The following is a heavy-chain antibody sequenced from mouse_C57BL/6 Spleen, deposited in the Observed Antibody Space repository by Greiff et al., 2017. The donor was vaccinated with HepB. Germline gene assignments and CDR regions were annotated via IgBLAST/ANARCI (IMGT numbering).Heavy chain of an antibody. V-gene: IGHV1-66*01. Sequence: VQGVESGPELVKPGASVKISCKASGYSFTSYYIHWVKQRPGQGLEWIGWIYPGSGNTKYNEKFKGKATLTADTSSSTAYLQLSSLTSEDSAVYYCAREDYYGSSPYAMDYWGQGTSVTVSS. CDR1: GYSFTSYY. J-gene: IGHJ4*01. CDR3: AREDYYGSSPYAMDY. D-gene: IGHD1-1*01. CDR2: IYPGSGNT.